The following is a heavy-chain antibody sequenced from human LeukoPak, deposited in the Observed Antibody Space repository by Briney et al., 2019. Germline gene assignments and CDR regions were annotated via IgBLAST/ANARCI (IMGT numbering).Heavy chain of an antibody. D-gene: IGHD6-13*01. CDR2: FDPEDGET. Sequence: ASVKVSCKVSGYTLTELSMHWVRQAPGKGLEWMGGFDPEDGETIYAQKFQGRVTMTEDTSTDTAYMELSSLRSEDTAVYYCATDFGGIAAAGARYWGQGTLVTVSS. J-gene: IGHJ4*02. CDR3: ATDFGGIAAAGARY. V-gene: IGHV1-24*01. CDR1: GYTLTELS.